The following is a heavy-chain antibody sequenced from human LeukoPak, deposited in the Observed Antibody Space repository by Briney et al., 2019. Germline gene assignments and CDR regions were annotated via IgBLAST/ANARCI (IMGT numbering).Heavy chain of an antibody. V-gene: IGHV3-23*01. Sequence: GGSLRLSCAASGFTFSSYGMHWVRQAPGKGLEWVSAISGSGGSTYYADSVKGRFTISRDNSKNTLYLQMNSLRAEDTAVYYCAKVIYDILTGGHYYYYYMDVWGKGTTVTVSS. D-gene: IGHD3-9*01. CDR1: GFTFSSYG. CDR3: AKVIYDILTGGHYYYYYMDV. CDR2: ISGSGGST. J-gene: IGHJ6*03.